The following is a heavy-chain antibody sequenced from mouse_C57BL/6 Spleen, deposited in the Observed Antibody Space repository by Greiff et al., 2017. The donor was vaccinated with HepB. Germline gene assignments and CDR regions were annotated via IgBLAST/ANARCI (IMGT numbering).Heavy chain of an antibody. Sequence: EVQLQQSGPVLVKPGASVKMSCKASGYTFTDYYMNWVKQSHGKSLEWIGVINPYNGGTSYNQKFKGKATLTVDKSSSTAYMELNSLTSEDSAVYYCARISRYYGSSYQYAMDYWGQGTSVTVSS. CDR2: INPYNGGT. J-gene: IGHJ4*01. V-gene: IGHV1-19*01. CDR3: ARISRYYGSSYQYAMDY. CDR1: GYTFTDYY. D-gene: IGHD1-1*01.